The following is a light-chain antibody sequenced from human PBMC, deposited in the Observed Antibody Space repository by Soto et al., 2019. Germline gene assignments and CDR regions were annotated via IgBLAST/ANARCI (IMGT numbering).Light chain of an antibody. CDR3: AAWDDSLNGWV. CDR2: SND. CDR1: SSNIGSNT. Sequence: QSVLTQAPSASGTPGQRVTISCSGSSSNIGSNTVSWYQQVPGTAPKLLIYSNDQWPSGVPDRFSGSKSGTSASLAIGGLQSEDEADYYCAAWDDSLNGWVFGGGTKLTVL. V-gene: IGLV1-44*01. J-gene: IGLJ3*02.